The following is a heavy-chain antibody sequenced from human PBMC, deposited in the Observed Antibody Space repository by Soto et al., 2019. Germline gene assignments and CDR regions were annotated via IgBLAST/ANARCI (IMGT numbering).Heavy chain of an antibody. D-gene: IGHD3-10*01. V-gene: IGHV4-30-4*01. Sequence: PSETLSLTCTVSGGSISSGDYYWSWIRQPPGKGLEWIGYIYYSGSTYYNPSLKSRVTISVDTSKNQFSLKLSSVTAADTAVYYCARAPGALLWFGELAYYFDYWGQGTLVTVSS. CDR1: GGSISSGDYY. CDR3: ARAPGALLWFGELAYYFDY. CDR2: IYYSGST. J-gene: IGHJ4*02.